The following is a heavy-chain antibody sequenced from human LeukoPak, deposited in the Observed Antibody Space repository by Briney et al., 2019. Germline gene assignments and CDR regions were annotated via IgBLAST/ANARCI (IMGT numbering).Heavy chain of an antibody. CDR2: MYYSGTT. Sequence: SSETLSLTCTVSGGSISSGSYYWGWIRQPPGKGLEWIASMYYSGTTFYSPSLESRVTISVDTSKNQLSLKLGSVTAADTAVYYCARHPPRDGSAFDYWGQGTLVTVSS. CDR3: ARHPPRDGSAFDY. V-gene: IGHV4-39*01. J-gene: IGHJ4*02. CDR1: GGSISSGSYY.